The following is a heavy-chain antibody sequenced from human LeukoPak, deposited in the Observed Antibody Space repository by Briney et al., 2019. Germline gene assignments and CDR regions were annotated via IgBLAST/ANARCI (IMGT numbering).Heavy chain of an antibody. D-gene: IGHD1-26*01. CDR2: KNPNSGNT. CDR3: ARVLVGATIAFDI. V-gene: IGHV1-8*01. CDR1: GYTFTSYD. Sequence: ASVKVSCKASGYTFTSYDINWVRQATGQGLEWMGWKNPNSGNTGYAQKFQGRVTMTRNTSISTAYMELSSLRSEDTAVYYCARVLVGATIAFDIWGQGTMVTVSS. J-gene: IGHJ3*02.